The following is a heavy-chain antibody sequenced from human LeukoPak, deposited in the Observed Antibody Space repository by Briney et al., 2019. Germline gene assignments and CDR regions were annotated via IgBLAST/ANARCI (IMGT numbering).Heavy chain of an antibody. D-gene: IGHD6-6*01. J-gene: IGHJ4*02. CDR3: ARDWARISSSSG. CDR2: INANSGGT. Sequence: ASVKVSCKASGYTFTGYYMHWVRQAPGQGHEWMRRINANSGGTNYAQKFQGRVTMTRDTSISTAYMELSRLRSDDTAVYYCARDWARISSSSGWGQGTLVTVSS. V-gene: IGHV1-2*06. CDR1: GYTFTGYY.